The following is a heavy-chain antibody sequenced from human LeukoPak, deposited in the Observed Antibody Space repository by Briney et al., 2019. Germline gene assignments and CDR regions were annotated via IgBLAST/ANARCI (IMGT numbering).Heavy chain of an antibody. J-gene: IGHJ4*02. V-gene: IGHV3-33*01. CDR3: ARDRGGANDY. CDR1: GFIFRSYG. Sequence: GGSLRLSCAASGFIFRSYGMHWVRQAPGKGLEWVAVIWYDGTNKYYADSVKGRFTISRDNSKNTLYLQMDSLRAEDTAVYYCARDRGGANDYWGQGTLVTVSA. CDR2: IWYDGTNK.